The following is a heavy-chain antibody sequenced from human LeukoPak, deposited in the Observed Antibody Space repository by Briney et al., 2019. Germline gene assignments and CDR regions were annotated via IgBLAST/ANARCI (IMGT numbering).Heavy chain of an antibody. CDR3: AREVASPTRWFDP. V-gene: IGHV3-74*01. J-gene: IGHJ5*02. Sequence: GGSLRLSCAASGFTFGSYWMHWVRQAPGKGLVWVSRINTDGSNTDYGDSVKGRFTISRDNAKNTLYLQMNSLRAEDTAVYYCAREVASPTRWFDPWGQGTLVTVSS. CDR1: GFTFGSYW. CDR2: INTDGSNT. D-gene: IGHD2-15*01.